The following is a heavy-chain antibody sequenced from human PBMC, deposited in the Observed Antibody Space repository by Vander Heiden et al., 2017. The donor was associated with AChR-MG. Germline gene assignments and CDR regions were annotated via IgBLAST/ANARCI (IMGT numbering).Heavy chain of an antibody. V-gene: IGHV3-7*01. D-gene: IGHD3-22*01. CDR3: ARVDSSGYYYGLRDWFDP. CDR1: GFTFSSNC. J-gene: IGHJ5*02. CDR2: IKQDGSEK. Sequence: EVQLVESGGGLVQPGGSLRLSCAASGFTFSSNCLSWVRQAPGKGLEWVANIKQDGSEKYYVDSVKGRFTISRDNAKNALYLKMNSLRAEDTAVYYCARVDSSGYYYGLRDWFDPWGQGTLVTVSS.